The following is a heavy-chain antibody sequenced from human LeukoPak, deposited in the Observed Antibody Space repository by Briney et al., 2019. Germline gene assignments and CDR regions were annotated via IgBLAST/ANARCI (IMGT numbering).Heavy chain of an antibody. CDR1: GFTFSSYA. D-gene: IGHD6-13*01. CDR3: AQASYKEQQPKIYYYYGMDV. J-gene: IGHJ6*02. V-gene: IGHV3-23*01. CDR2: ISGSGGST. Sequence: GGSLRLSCAASGFTFSSYAMSWVRQAPGKGLEWVSAISGSGGSTYYADSVKGRFTISRDNSKNTLYLQMNSLRAEDTAVYYCAQASYKEQQPKIYYYYGMDVWGQGTTVTVSS.